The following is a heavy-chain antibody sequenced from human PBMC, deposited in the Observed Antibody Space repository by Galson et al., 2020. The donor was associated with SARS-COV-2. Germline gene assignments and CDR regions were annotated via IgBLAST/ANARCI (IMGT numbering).Heavy chain of an antibody. CDR2: IYPPDSDT. J-gene: IGHJ6*02. CDR3: VRQGRLPMVRGVIGDHYYYYGMDV. V-gene: IGHV5-51*01. Sequence: GESLKISCKGSGYSFSNYWIGWVRQMPGKGLEWMGIIYPPDSDTRYSPSFRGQVTISADKSITTAYLQWTSLKASDSAMYYCVRQGRLPMVRGVIGDHYYYYGMDVWGQGTTVTVSS. CDR1: GYSFSNYW. D-gene: IGHD3-10*01.